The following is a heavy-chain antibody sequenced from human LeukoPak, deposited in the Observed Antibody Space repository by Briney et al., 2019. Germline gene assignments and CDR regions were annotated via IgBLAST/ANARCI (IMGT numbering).Heavy chain of an antibody. J-gene: IGHJ4*02. CDR2: IYSGGST. V-gene: IGHV3-53*01. Sequence: GGSLRLSCAASGFTVSSNYMSWVRQAPGKGLEWVSVIYSGGSTYYADSVKGRSTISRDNSKNTLYLQMNSLRAEDTAVYYCARDTYGDYGDYWGQGTLVTVSS. CDR3: ARDTYGDYGDY. CDR1: GFTVSSNY. D-gene: IGHD4-17*01.